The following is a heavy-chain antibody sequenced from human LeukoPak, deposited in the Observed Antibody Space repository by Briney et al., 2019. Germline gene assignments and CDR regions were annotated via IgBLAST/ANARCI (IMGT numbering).Heavy chain of an antibody. J-gene: IGHJ5*02. CDR2: TYYRSKRYN. CDR1: GDTVSSNSAA. D-gene: IGHD4-17*01. CDR3: ARRTADEDYVWFDP. V-gene: IGHV6-1*01. Sequence: SQTLSLTCAISGDTVSSNSAAWNWIRQSPSRGLEWLGRTYYRSKRYNDYAVSVKSRITINPDTSKDPFSLQLNSVTPEDTAVYYCARRTADEDYVWFDPWGQGTLVTVSS.